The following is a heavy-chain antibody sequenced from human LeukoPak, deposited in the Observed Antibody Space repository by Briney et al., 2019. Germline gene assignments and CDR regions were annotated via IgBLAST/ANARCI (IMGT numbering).Heavy chain of an antibody. D-gene: IGHD3-22*01. CDR1: GLTFSSYP. CDR3: AREGNSGYYPY. J-gene: IGHJ4*02. Sequence: GGSLRLSCAASGLTFSSYPMHWVRQAPGKGLEWVAVISYDGSEKHYADPVKGRFTISRDNSKNTLYLQMNSLRAEDTAMYYCAREGNSGYYPYWGQGILVTVSS. CDR2: ISYDGSEK. V-gene: IGHV3-30-3*01.